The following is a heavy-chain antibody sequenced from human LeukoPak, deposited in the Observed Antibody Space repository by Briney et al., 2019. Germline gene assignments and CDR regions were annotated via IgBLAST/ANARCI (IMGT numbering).Heavy chain of an antibody. CDR1: GFTFRNYW. Sequence: GGSLRLTCVVSGFTFRNYWMSWVRQAPGKGLEWLANIGEDGSERYYVDSVNGRFTISRDNAKNSLYLQMNNLRVEDTAVYYCARAVDPGTTDCWGQGTLVTVSS. D-gene: IGHD1-1*01. J-gene: IGHJ4*02. CDR3: ARAVDPGTTDC. CDR2: IGEDGSER. V-gene: IGHV3-7*01.